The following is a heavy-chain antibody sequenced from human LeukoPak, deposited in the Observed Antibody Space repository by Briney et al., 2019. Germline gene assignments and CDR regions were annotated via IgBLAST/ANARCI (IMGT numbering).Heavy chain of an antibody. J-gene: IGHJ4*02. CDR3: ATETNGRHYDY. V-gene: IGHV3-21*06. Sequence: PGGSLRLSCTTSGLTFSTSGFNWVRQAPGKGLEWVASIGPTGFDRYHADSIKGRFTISRDNANNFLYLQMDSLRAEDTAVYYCATETNGRHYDYWGQGTLLTVSS. CDR1: GLTFSTSG. D-gene: IGHD1-14*01. CDR2: IGPTGFDR.